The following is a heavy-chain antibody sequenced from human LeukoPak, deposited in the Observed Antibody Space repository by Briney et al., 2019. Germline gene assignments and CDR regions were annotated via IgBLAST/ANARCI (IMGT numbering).Heavy chain of an antibody. D-gene: IGHD6-19*01. Sequence: SETLSLTCTVSGYSISSGYYWGWIRQPPGKGLEWIGNIYRNGNTYYNPSLKSRVTISVDTSKNQFSLKLSSVTAADTAVYYCARGSRDSSGWYHFDYWGQGTLVTVSS. CDR1: GYSISSGYY. J-gene: IGHJ4*02. CDR2: IYRNGNT. V-gene: IGHV4-38-2*02. CDR3: ARGSRDSSGWYHFDY.